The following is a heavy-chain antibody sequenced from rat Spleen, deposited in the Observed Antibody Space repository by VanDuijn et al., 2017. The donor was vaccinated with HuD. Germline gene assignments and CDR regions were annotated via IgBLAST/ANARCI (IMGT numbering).Heavy chain of an antibody. CDR2: ISPDGDST. CDR3: ATEPLNYGGPHWFAY. CDR1: GLTFSYYG. Sequence: EVQLVESGGGLVQPGGSLILSCAASGLTFSYYGINWIRQAPTKGLEWVASISPDGDSTYYRDSVKGRFTISRDNAKSTLYLQMDSLRSEDTATYYCATEPLNYGGPHWFAYWGQGTLVTVSS. V-gene: IGHV5-19*01. J-gene: IGHJ3*01. D-gene: IGHD1-11*01.